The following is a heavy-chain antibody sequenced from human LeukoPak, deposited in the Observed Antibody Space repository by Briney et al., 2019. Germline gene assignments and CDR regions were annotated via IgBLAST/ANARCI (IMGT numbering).Heavy chain of an antibody. CDR1: GFTFSRHA. V-gene: IGHV3-23*01. CDR3: AKDGSDSPNYFAN. CDR2: ISQSGART. D-gene: IGHD2-21*02. Sequence: PGGSLRLSCAASGFTFSRHAMNWVGQAAGKGRESVSEISQSGARTYYADSAKARFTISRDNSKRTLSLQINSLRAEATAVYYCAKDGSDSPNYFANWGQGTLVTVSS. J-gene: IGHJ4*02.